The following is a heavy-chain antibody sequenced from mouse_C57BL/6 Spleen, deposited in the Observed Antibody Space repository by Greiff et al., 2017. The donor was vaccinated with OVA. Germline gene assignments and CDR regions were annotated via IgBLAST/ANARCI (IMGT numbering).Heavy chain of an antibody. CDR1: GFTFSNYW. V-gene: IGHV6-3*01. Sequence: EVKLVESGGGLVQPGGSMKLSCVASGFTFSNYWMNWVRQSPEKGLEWVAQIRLKSDNYATHYAESVKGRFTISRDDSKSSVYLQMNNLRAEDTGIYYCTVDSSYAMDYWGQGTSVTVSS. D-gene: IGHD1-1*01. CDR3: TVDSSYAMDY. J-gene: IGHJ4*01. CDR2: IRLKSDNYAT.